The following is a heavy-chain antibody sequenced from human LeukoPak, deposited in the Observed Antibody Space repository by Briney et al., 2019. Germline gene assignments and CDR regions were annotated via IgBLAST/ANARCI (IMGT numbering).Heavy chain of an antibody. CDR1: GYTFTGYY. J-gene: IGHJ4*02. V-gene: IGHV1-18*04. D-gene: IGHD4-11*01. CDR2: ISPDNGHT. Sequence: GASVKVSCKASGYTFTGYYMHWVRQAPGQGLEFMGWISPDNGHTNYAQNLQARVTMTTDTPTRTAYLELRSLRSDDTAVYYCATGPVYSYDYWGQGTLVTVSS. CDR3: ATGPVYSYDY.